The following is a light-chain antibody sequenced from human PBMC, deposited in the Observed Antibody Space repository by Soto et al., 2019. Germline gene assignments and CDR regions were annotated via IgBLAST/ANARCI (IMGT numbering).Light chain of an antibody. CDR3: QQYDSLPLT. CDR1: QGINKY. J-gene: IGKJ4*01. Sequence: DIQMTQSPPSLSASVGDRVTITCRASQGINKYLNWYQQKPGKAPKVLIYDASNLETGVPSRFSGGGSGTDFTLTISSLQPEDFATYYCQQYDSLPLTFGGGTKVDIK. CDR2: DAS. V-gene: IGKV1-33*01.